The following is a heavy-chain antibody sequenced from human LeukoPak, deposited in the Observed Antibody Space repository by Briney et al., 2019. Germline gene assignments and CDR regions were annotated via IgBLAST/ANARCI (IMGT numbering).Heavy chain of an antibody. V-gene: IGHV3-33*01. CDR1: GFTFSSYG. CDR3: ARFERITIFGVVTAPDY. J-gene: IGHJ4*02. CDR2: IWFDGSNK. D-gene: IGHD3-3*01. Sequence: GGSLRLSCAAPGFTFSSYGVQWVRQAPGKGLQWVAVIWFDGSNKYYADSVKGRFSISRDKSKNTVYLQMNSLRDEDTAVYYCARFERITIFGVVTAPDYWGQGTLVTVSS.